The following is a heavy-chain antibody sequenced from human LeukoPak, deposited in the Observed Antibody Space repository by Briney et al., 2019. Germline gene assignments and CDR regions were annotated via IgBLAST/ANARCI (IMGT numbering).Heavy chain of an antibody. D-gene: IGHD2-15*01. CDR3: AKDRASVVYCSGGTCYFDY. V-gene: IGHV3-9*01. Sequence: GGSLRLSCVASGFTFDDYAMHWVRQAPGKGLEGVAGISWNSRSLDYADSVKGRFTISRDNARNSLYLQMNSLRPEDTAFYYCAKDRASVVYCSGGTCYFDYWGQGTLVTASS. J-gene: IGHJ4*02. CDR2: ISWNSRSL. CDR1: GFTFDDYA.